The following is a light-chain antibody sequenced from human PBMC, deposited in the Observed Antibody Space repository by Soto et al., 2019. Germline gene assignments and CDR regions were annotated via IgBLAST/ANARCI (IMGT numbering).Light chain of an antibody. V-gene: IGLV2-23*01. CDR2: EGT. CDR1: SSNVGSYNL. CDR3: CSYAGDDTMI. Sequence: QSALTQPASVSGSPGQSITISCTGTSSNVGSYNLVSWYRQHPGEAPKLMLYEGTRRPSGVSSRFSGSKSGNTASLTISGLQAGDEADYYCCSYAGDDTMIFGGGTKVTLL. J-gene: IGLJ2*01.